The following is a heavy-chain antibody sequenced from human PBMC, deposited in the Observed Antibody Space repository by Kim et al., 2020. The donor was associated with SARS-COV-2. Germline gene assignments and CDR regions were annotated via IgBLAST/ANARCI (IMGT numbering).Heavy chain of an antibody. Sequence: GGSLRLSCAASGFTLSDYYMNWIRQAPGKGLEWVAYISSSSGYTNYADAVKGRFTISRDNAETSMYLQMSSLRADDTAIYYCARRVVSDAVDIWGQWTL. J-gene: IGHJ3*02. V-gene: IGHV3-11*03. D-gene: IGHD2-15*01. CDR2: ISSSSGYT. CDR1: GFTLSDYY. CDR3: ARRVVSDAVDI.